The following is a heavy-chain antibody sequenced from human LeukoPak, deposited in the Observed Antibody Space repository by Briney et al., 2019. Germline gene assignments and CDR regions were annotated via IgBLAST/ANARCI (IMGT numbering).Heavy chain of an antibody. CDR2: IYYSGST. Sequence: TSETLSLTCTVSGVSISSSNSYWGWIRQPPGKGLEWIGSIYYSGSTYYNPSLKSRVTISVDTSKNQFSLKLSSVTAADTAVYYCAREAPGYDYGGNREGSFDYWGQGTLVTVSS. V-gene: IGHV4-39*07. J-gene: IGHJ4*02. CDR3: AREAPGYDYGGNREGSFDY. D-gene: IGHD4-23*01. CDR1: GVSISSSNSY.